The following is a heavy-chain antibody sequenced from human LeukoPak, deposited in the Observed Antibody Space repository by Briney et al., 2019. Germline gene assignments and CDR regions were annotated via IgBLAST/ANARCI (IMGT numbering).Heavy chain of an antibody. J-gene: IGHJ4*02. CDR3: ARAGEQWLVLPDY. V-gene: IGHV3-33*01. D-gene: IGHD6-19*01. CDR2: IWYDGSNK. CDR1: GFTFSSYG. Sequence: GGSLRLSCAASGFTFSSYGMHWVRQAPGKGLEWVAVIWYDGSNKYYADSVKGRFTISRDNSKNTLYLQMNSLGAEDTAVYYCARAGEQWLVLPDYWGQGTLVTVSS.